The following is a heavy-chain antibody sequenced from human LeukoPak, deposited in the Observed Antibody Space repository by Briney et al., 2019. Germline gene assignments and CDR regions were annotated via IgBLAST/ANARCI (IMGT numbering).Heavy chain of an antibody. Sequence: GASVKVSCKASGYTFTGYYMHWVRQAPGQGLEWMGWINPNSGGTNYAQKFQGRVTMTRDTSISTAYMELTSLRSDDTALYYCARTLTGGRGGYFDYWGQGTLVTVSS. CDR2: INPNSGGT. J-gene: IGHJ4*02. CDR3: ARTLTGGRGGYFDY. V-gene: IGHV1-2*02. CDR1: GYTFTGYY. D-gene: IGHD3-9*01.